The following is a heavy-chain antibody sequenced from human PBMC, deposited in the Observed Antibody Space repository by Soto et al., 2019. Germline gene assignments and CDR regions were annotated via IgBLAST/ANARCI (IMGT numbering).Heavy chain of an antibody. J-gene: IGHJ4*02. CDR2: ISSSSSTI. Sequence: PGGSLRLSCAASGFSFSSYSMNWVRQAPGKGLEWVSYISSSSSTIYYADSVKGRFTISRDNAKNSLYLQMNSLRAEDTAVYYCARDAPAIVGATVFYFDYWGQGTLVTVSS. V-gene: IGHV3-48*01. D-gene: IGHD1-26*01. CDR1: GFSFSSYS. CDR3: ARDAPAIVGATVFYFDY.